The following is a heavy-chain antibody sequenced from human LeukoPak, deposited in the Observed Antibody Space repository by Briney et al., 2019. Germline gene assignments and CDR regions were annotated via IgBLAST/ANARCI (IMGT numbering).Heavy chain of an antibody. CDR2: ISYDGSNK. CDR1: GFTFSSYS. CDR3: AKVDSGGYEYDY. D-gene: IGHD5-12*01. Sequence: GGSLRLSCAASGFTFSSYSMHWVRQAPGKGLEWVAVISYDGSNKYYADSVKGRFTISRDNSKNTLYLQMNSLRAEDTAVYYCAKVDSGGYEYDYWGQGTLVTVSS. V-gene: IGHV3-30*18. J-gene: IGHJ4*02.